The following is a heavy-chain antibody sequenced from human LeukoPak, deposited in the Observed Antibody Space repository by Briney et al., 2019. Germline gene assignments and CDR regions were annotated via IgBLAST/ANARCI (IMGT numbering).Heavy chain of an antibody. D-gene: IGHD2-15*01. V-gene: IGHV1-2*02. CDR1: GYTFTGYY. Sequence: ASVKVSCKASGYTFTGYYMHWVRQAPGQGLEWMGWINPNSGGTNYAQKFQGRVTMTRDTSISTAYMELSRLRSDDTAVYYCARAQGYCSGGSCYSWFDPWGQETLVTVSS. CDR3: ARAQGYCSGGSCYSWFDP. CDR2: INPNSGGT. J-gene: IGHJ5*02.